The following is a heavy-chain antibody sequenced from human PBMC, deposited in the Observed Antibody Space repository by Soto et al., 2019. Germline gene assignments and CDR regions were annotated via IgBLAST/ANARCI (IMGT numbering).Heavy chain of an antibody. J-gene: IGHJ6*03. V-gene: IGHV1-2*04. CDR2: INPNSGET. D-gene: IGHD2-8*01. CDR3: ARAGGLIYYYYFDL. Sequence: QVQLVQSGSEVKKPGASVKVSCKASGYTFTGYYMHWMRQAPGQGLEWMGWINPNSGETDYAQNFQGWVTMTRDMSARTAYMELSRLKSIDTAVYYCARAGGLIYYYYFDLWGKGTTVTVSS. CDR1: GYTFTGYY.